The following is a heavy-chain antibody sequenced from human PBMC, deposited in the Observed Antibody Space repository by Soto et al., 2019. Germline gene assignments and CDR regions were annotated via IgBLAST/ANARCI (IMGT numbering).Heavy chain of an antibody. CDR1: GFTFGDYA. CDR3: TRDGRNYYDSSGYYY. CDR2: IRSKAYGGTT. Sequence: PGGSLRLSCTASGFTFGDYAMSWVRQAPGKGLEWVGFIRSKAYGGTTEYAASVKGRFTISRDDSKSIAYLQMNSLKTEDTAVYYCTRDGRNYYDSSGYYYWGQGTLVTVSS. D-gene: IGHD3-22*01. V-gene: IGHV3-49*04. J-gene: IGHJ4*02.